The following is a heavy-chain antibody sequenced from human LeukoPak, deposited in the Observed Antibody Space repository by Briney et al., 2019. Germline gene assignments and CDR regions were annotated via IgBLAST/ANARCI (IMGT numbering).Heavy chain of an antibody. Sequence: SETLSLTCAVYGGSFSGYYWSWIRQPPGKGLGWIGEINHSGSTNYNPSLKSRVTISVDTSKNQFSLKLSSVTAADTAVYYCARGRRFSDYWGQGTLVTVSS. J-gene: IGHJ4*02. CDR1: GGSFSGYY. CDR3: ARGRRFSDY. V-gene: IGHV4-34*01. D-gene: IGHD3-3*01. CDR2: INHSGST.